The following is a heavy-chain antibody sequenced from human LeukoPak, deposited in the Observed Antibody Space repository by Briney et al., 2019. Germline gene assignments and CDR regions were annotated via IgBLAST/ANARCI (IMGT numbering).Heavy chain of an antibody. D-gene: IGHD3-10*01. J-gene: IGHJ4*02. CDR2: ISWNSGST. Sequence: GGSLRLSCAASGFIFHDHPMHWVRQAPGKGLEWVSGISWNSGSTYYADSVKGRFTISRDNSKNTLYLQMNSLRAEDTALYYCAKAGGYGSGSYYLDYWGQGTLVTVSS. V-gene: IGHV3-9*01. CDR3: AKAGGYGSGSYYLDY. CDR1: GFIFHDHP.